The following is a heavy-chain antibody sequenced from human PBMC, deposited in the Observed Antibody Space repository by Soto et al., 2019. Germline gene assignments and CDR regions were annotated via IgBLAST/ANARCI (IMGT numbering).Heavy chain of an antibody. Sequence: QVQLVQSGAEVKKPGASVKVSCKASGYTFTSYGISWVRQAPGQGLEWMGWISAYNGNTNYAQKLQGRVTMTPDTSTSTAYMELRSLRSDDPAVYYCAREGYCISTSCRHYDYYGMDVWGQGTTVTVSS. CDR2: ISAYNGNT. CDR1: GYTFTSYG. D-gene: IGHD2-2*01. J-gene: IGHJ6*02. V-gene: IGHV1-18*01. CDR3: AREGYCISTSCRHYDYYGMDV.